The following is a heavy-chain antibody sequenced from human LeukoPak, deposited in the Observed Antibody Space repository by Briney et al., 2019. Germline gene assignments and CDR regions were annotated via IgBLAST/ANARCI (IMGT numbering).Heavy chain of an antibody. CDR1: GFTFSSYA. D-gene: IGHD3-9*01. CDR3: AREGEYYDILTGLTGYFDY. CDR2: IYSGGST. J-gene: IGHJ4*02. Sequence: PGGSLRLSCAASGFTFSSYAMSWVRQAPGKGLEWVSVIYSGGSTYYADSVKGRFTISRDNSKNTLYLQMNSLRAEDTAVYYCAREGEYYDILTGLTGYFDYWGQGTLVTVSS. V-gene: IGHV3-53*01.